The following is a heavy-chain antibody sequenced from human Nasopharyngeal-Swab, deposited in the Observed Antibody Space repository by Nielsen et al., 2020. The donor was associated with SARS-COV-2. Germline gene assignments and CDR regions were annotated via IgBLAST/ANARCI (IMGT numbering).Heavy chain of an antibody. CDR3: ARIRWAYWYFDL. CDR1: GFTFSNVW. V-gene: IGHV3-15*01. CDR2: IKSKTDGGTT. Sequence: GGSLRLSCAASGFTFSNVWMSWVRQAPGKGLEWIGRIKSKTDGGTTDYAAPVKGRFTISRDDSKNTVYLQMNSLKTEDIAVYYCARIRWAYWYFDLWGRGTLVTVSS. J-gene: IGHJ2*01. D-gene: IGHD4-23*01.